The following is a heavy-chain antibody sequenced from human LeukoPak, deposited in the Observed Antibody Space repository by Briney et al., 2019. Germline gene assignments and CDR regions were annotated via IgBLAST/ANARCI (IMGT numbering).Heavy chain of an antibody. V-gene: IGHV4-59*01. CDR3: ARVPHFGDYGWFDP. CDR1: GGSISSYF. J-gene: IGHJ5*02. D-gene: IGHD4-17*01. Sequence: SETLSLTCTVSGGSISSYFWSWIRQPPGKGLEWIGYIYYSGSTNYNPSLKSRVTISIDTSKNQFSLKLSSVTTADTAVYYCARVPHFGDYGWFDPWGQGALVTVSS. CDR2: IYYSGST.